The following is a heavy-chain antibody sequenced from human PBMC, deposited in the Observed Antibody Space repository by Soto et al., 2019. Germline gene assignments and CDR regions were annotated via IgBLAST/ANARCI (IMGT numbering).Heavy chain of an antibody. D-gene: IGHD3-9*01. CDR1: GFTFSSYE. CDR3: AREEYDILTGYSDYYGMDV. J-gene: IGHJ6*02. CDR2: ISSSGSTI. V-gene: IGHV3-48*03. Sequence: GGSLRLSCAASGFTFSSYEMNWVRQAPGKGLEWVSYISSSGSTIYYADSVKGRFTISRDNDKNSLYLQMNSRRAEDTAVYYCAREEYDILTGYSDYYGMDVWGQGTTVTVSS.